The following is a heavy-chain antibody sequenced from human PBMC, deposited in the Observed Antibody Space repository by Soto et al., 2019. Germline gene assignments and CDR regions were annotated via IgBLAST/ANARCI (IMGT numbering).Heavy chain of an antibody. CDR3: TRGYCYDYAYYYCYRMAV. CDR1: GITFSDSA. CDR2: IRNKADSYAT. Sequence: PGGSLRLSCAASGITFSDSAMHWVRQASGKGLEWVGRIRNKADSYATSYAASVKGRFTISRDDSKNTAYLQMNSLKTEDTAVYYCTRGYCYDYAYYYCYRMAVRGQGTTDTGSS. J-gene: IGHJ6*02. V-gene: IGHV3-73*01. D-gene: IGHD3-16*01.